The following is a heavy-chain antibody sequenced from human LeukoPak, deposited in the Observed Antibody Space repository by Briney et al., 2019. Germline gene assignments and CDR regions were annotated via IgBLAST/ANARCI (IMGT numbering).Heavy chain of an antibody. CDR3: ARDGGVPKDFDY. V-gene: IGHV3-21*01. Sequence: PGGSLRLSCAASGFTFSSYSMNWVRQAPGKGLEWVSSVSSSSSYIYYADSVKGRFTISRDNAKNSLYLQMNSLRAEDTAVYYCARDGGVPKDFDYWGQGTLVTVSS. D-gene: IGHD3-16*01. J-gene: IGHJ4*02. CDR2: VSSSSSYI. CDR1: GFTFSSYS.